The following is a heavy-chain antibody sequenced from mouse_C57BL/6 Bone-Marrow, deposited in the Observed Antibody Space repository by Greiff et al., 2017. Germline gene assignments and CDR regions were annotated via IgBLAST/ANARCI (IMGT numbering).Heavy chain of an antibody. Sequence: QVQLKQPGAELVRPGTSVKLSCKASGYTFTSYWMHWVKQRPGQGLEWIGVIDPSDSYTNYNQKLKGKATLTVDTSSSTAYMQLSSLTSEDSAVYYCARQELGRLFAYWGQGTLVTVSA. J-gene: IGHJ3*01. CDR2: IDPSDSYT. CDR3: ARQELGRLFAY. CDR1: GYTFTSYW. V-gene: IGHV1-59*01. D-gene: IGHD4-1*01.